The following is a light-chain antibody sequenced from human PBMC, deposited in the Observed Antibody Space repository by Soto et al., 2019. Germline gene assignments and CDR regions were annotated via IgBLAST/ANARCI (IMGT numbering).Light chain of an antibody. CDR3: QQYNSYPLT. CDR1: QSISSW. Sequence: DIQLTQSPSTLSASVGDRVTITCRASQSISSWLAWYQQNPGKAPKLLIYKASSLEIGVPSRFSGSGSGTEFTLTISSLQPDDFATYYCQQYNSYPLTFGGGTKVEIK. CDR2: KAS. J-gene: IGKJ4*01. V-gene: IGKV1-5*03.